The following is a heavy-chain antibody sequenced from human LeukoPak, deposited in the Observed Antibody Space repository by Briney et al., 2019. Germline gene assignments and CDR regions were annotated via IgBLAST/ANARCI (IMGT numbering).Heavy chain of an antibody. D-gene: IGHD3-9*01. CDR3: ARAANYDILTGYYYYYYYMDV. V-gene: IGHV4-34*01. Sequence: SETLSLTCAVYGGSFSGYYWSWIRQPPGKGLEWIGEINHSGSTNYNPSLKSRVTISVDTSKNQFSLKLSSVTAADTAVYYCARAANYDILTGYYYYYYYMDVWGKGTTVTISS. CDR1: GGSFSGYY. CDR2: INHSGST. J-gene: IGHJ6*03.